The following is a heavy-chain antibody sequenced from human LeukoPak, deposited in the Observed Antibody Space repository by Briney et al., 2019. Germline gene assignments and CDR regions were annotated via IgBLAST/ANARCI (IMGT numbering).Heavy chain of an antibody. J-gene: IGHJ3*02. CDR1: GFTFSSYS. CDR2: ISSSSSYI. V-gene: IGHV3-21*01. CDR3: ARVGDGYNSRAFDI. Sequence: PGGSLRLSCAASGFTFSSYSMNWVRQAPGKGLEWVSSISSSSSYIYYADSVKGRFTISRDNAKNSLCLQMNGLRAEDTAVYYCARVGDGYNSRAFDIWGQGTMVTVSS. D-gene: IGHD5-24*01.